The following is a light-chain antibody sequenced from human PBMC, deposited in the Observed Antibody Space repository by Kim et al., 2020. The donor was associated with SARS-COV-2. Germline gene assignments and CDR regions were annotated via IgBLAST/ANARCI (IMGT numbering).Light chain of an antibody. CDR2: GKN. V-gene: IGLV3-19*01. CDR3: NSRDNSGNHYV. Sequence: ALGQTNRITCQGDSLRNYYPSWYQQKPGLAPVLVIYGKNNRPSGIPDRFSGSISGTPASLTITGAQAEDEADYYCNSRDNSGNHYVFGTGTKVTVL. J-gene: IGLJ1*01. CDR1: SLRNYY.